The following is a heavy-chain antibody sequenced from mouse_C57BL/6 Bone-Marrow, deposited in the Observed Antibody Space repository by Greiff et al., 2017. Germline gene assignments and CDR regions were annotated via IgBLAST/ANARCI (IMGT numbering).Heavy chain of an antibody. Sequence: VHVKQSGPELVKPGASVKISCKASGYSFTDYNMNWVKQSNGKSLEWIGVINPNYGTTSYNQKFKGKATLTVDQSSSTAYMQLNSLTSEDSAVYYCAREDITTVVDFDYWGQGTTLTVSS. J-gene: IGHJ2*01. V-gene: IGHV1-39*01. CDR2: INPNYGTT. CDR1: GYSFTDYN. CDR3: AREDITTVVDFDY. D-gene: IGHD1-1*01.